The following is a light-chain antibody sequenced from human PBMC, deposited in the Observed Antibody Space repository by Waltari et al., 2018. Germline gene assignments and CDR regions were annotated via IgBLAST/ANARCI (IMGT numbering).Light chain of an antibody. CDR3: SLYMGSGIWV. J-gene: IGLJ3*02. Sequence: QTVVTQEPSLSVSPGGTVTLTCALTSGSVSTTSYATWYQQTPGQPPRTLVYKGNIRSSGVPDRFSGSVLGNTAALTITGAQADDESNYYCSLYMGSGIWVFGGGTKLTVL. CDR2: KGN. V-gene: IGLV8-61*01. CDR1: SGSVSTTSY.